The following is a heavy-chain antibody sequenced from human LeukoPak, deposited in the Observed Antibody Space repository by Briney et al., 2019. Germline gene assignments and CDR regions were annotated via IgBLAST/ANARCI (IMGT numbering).Heavy chain of an antibody. CDR1: GFTFRSYA. Sequence: GGSLRLSCAASGFTFRSYAMSWVRQAPGKGLEWVSAISGSGGSTYYADSVKGRFTISRDNSKNTLYLQMNSLRAEDTAVYYCAKGGTYYYDSSGYIGSYWGQGTLVTVSS. CDR3: AKGGTYYYDSSGYIGSY. D-gene: IGHD3-22*01. V-gene: IGHV3-23*01. CDR2: ISGSGGST. J-gene: IGHJ4*02.